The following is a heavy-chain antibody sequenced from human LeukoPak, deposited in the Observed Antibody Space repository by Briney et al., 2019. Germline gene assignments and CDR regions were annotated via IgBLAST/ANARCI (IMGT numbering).Heavy chain of an antibody. CDR1: GYTFTSYA. J-gene: IGHJ4*02. CDR3: ARGGLYNWNIDY. V-gene: IGHV1-2*02. Sequence: ASVKVSCKASGYTFTSYAMNWVRQAPGQGLEWMGWINPNSGGTNYAQKFQGRVTMTRDTSISTGYVELSRLRSDDTAVYYCARGGLYNWNIDYWGQGSLVTVSS. CDR2: INPNSGGT. D-gene: IGHD1/OR15-1a*01.